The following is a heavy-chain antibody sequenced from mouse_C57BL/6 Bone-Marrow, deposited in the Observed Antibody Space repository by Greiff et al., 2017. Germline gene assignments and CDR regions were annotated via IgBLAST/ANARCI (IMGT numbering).Heavy chain of an antibody. D-gene: IGHD2-3*01. CDR1: GYTFTSYW. J-gene: IGHJ3*01. V-gene: IGHV1-69*01. CDR3: AISEGYDGYHRNWFAY. CDR2: IDPSDSYT. Sequence: QVQLQQPGAELVMPGASVKLSCKASGYTFTSYWMHWVKQRPGQGLEWIGEIDPSDSYTNYNQQFKGKSTLTVDKSSHTAYMQLSSLTSEDSAVYYCAISEGYDGYHRNWFAYWGQGTLVTVTA.